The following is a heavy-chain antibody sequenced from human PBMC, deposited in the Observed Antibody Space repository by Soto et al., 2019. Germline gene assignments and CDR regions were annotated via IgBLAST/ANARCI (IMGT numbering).Heavy chain of an antibody. CDR2: INHSGST. D-gene: IGHD3-10*01. J-gene: IGHJ4*02. CDR1: GGSFSGYY. V-gene: IGHV4-34*01. CDR3: ASTAGILLWFGEARYYFDY. Sequence: QVHLQQWGAGLLKPSETLSLTCAVYGGSFSGYYWSWIRQPPGKWLEWIGEINHSGSTNYNPSLKSRVPISVDKSKNQFSLKLSSVTAADTAVYYCASTAGILLWFGEARYYFDYWGQGTLVTV.